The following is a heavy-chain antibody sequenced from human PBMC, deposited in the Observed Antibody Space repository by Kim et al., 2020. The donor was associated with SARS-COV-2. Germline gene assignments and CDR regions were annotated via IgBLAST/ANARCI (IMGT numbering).Heavy chain of an antibody. Sequence: SETLSLTCTVSGGSISSGGYYWGWIRQPPGKGLEWIGSIYYSGTTYYNPSFKSRVTISADTSKNQFSLKLSSVTAADTAMYYCARDRFYSETSQGEFGYWGRGTPVTVSS. CDR3: ARDRFYSETSQGEFGY. V-gene: IGHV4-39*07. CDR2: IYYSGTT. D-gene: IGHD3-16*01. J-gene: IGHJ4*02. CDR1: GGSISSGGYY.